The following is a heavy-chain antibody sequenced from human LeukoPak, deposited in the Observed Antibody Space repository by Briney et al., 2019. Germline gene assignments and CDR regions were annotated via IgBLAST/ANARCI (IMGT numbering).Heavy chain of an antibody. CDR1: GYTFTSYG. V-gene: IGHV1-18*01. CDR2: ISAYNGNT. CDR3: ASGFTMVRGVIPPHFDL. J-gene: IGHJ2*01. Sequence: GASVKVSCKASGYTFTSYGISWVRQAPGQGLEWMGWISAYNGNTNYAQKLQGRVTMTTDTSTSTAYMELRSLRSDDTAVYYCASGFTMVRGVIPPHFDLWGRGTLVTVSS. D-gene: IGHD3-10*01.